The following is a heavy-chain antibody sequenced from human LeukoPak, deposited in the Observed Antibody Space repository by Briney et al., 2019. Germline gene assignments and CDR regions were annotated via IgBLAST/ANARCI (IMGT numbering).Heavy chain of an antibody. CDR1: GGSISSSSYY. CDR2: VYYSGTA. J-gene: IGHJ4*02. V-gene: IGHV4-39*01. Sequence: SETLSLTCTVSGGSISSSSYYWGWIRQPRGKGLEWIASVYYSGTAYYNPSLGSRVTISVDTSKNQFSLKLSSVTAADTAVYYCARYFRDGYKAPRHWGQGTLVTVSS. CDR3: ARYFRDGYKAPRH. D-gene: IGHD5-24*01.